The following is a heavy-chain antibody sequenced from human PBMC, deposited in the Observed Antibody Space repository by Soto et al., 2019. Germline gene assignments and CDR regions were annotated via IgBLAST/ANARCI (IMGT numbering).Heavy chain of an antibody. D-gene: IGHD2-21*01. J-gene: IGHJ4*02. Sequence: ASVKVSCKASGYTFTGHYIHWVRQAPEQGPEWMGEIGPETGATRYAQKFQGRVTMTRDMSITTVYMELNNLSPDDTAVYYCGRGRSGQIVVFYWSQGTPVTVSS. CDR2: IGPETGAT. CDR3: GRGRSGQIVVFY. V-gene: IGHV1-2*02. CDR1: GYTFTGHY.